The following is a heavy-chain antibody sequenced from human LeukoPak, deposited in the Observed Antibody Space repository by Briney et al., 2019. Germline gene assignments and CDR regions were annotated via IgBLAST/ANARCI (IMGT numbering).Heavy chain of an antibody. CDR1: GGSISGGGYS. Sequence: SETLSLTCAVSGGSISGGGYSWSWIRQPPGKGLEWIGYIYHSGSTYYNPSLKSRVTISVDRSKNQFSLKLSSVTAADTAVYYCARASITMVRGDPGTFDYWGQGTLVTVSS. D-gene: IGHD3-10*01. J-gene: IGHJ4*02. V-gene: IGHV4-30-2*01. CDR3: ARASITMVRGDPGTFDY. CDR2: IYHSGST.